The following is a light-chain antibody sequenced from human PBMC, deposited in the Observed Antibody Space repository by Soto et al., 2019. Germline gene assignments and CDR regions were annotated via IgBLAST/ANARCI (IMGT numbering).Light chain of an antibody. J-gene: IGKJ1*01. V-gene: IGKV3-20*01. CDR2: DTS. CDR1: QSLANSF. Sequence: EFVLTQSPGTLSLSPGERATLSCRASQSLANSFIAWYQQKPGQAPRLLIYDTSSRASGIPDRFSGSGSGTDFTLTISSLEPEDFAVFYCHQYGISPPTFGPGTKVDIK. CDR3: HQYGISPPT.